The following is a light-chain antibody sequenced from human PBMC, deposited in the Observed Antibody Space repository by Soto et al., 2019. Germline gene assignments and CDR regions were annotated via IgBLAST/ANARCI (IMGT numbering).Light chain of an antibody. V-gene: IGLV1-51*01. J-gene: IGLJ2*01. Sequence: QSVLTQPPSVSAAPGQTVTISCSGSSSNIGNNYVSWYQQLPGTAPKLLISDNNKRPSGIPDRFSGSKSGTSGTLGITGLQTGDEAVYYCGTWDTSLSVVLFGGGTKLTVL. CDR2: DNN. CDR3: GTWDTSLSVVL. CDR1: SSNIGNNY.